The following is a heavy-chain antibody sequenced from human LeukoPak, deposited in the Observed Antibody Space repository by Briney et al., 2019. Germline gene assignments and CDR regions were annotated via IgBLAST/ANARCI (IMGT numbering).Heavy chain of an antibody. CDR2: INPNSGGT. V-gene: IGHV1-2*02. CDR3: AREWVGAKGSFDP. D-gene: IGHD1-26*01. CDR1: GYTFTGYY. Sequence: ASVKVSCKASGYTFTGYYMHWVRQAPGQGLEWMGWINPNSGGTNYAQKLQGRVTMTRDTSISTAYMELSRLRSDDTAVYYCAREWVGAKGSFDPWGQGTRVTVSS. J-gene: IGHJ5*02.